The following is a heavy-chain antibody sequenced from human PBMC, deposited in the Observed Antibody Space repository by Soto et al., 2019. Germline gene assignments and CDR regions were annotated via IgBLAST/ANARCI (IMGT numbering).Heavy chain of an antibody. CDR2: IYYSGST. Sequence: SETLSLTCTVSGGSISSGGYYWSWIRQHPGKGLEWIGYIYYSGSTYYNPSLKSRVTISVDTSKNQFSLKLSSVTAADTAVYFWERDPLCYTYGFAGCDHWGQGTLVTVSS. CDR3: ERDPLCYTYGFAGCDH. V-gene: IGHV4-31*03. CDR1: GGSISSGGYY. J-gene: IGHJ4*02. D-gene: IGHD2-8*01.